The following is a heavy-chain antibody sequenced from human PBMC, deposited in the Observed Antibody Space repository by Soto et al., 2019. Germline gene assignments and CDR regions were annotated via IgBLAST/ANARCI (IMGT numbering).Heavy chain of an antibody. CDR2: INHSGST. CDR1: GGSFSGYY. V-gene: IGHV4-34*01. Sequence: SETLSLTCAVYGGSFSGYYWSWIRQPPGKGLEWIGEINHSGSTNYNPSLKSRVTISVDTSKNQFSLKLSSVTAADTAVYYCARRNWDSGSYDARGGFDYWGQGTMVTVSS. D-gene: IGHD1-26*01. CDR3: ARRNWDSGSYDARGGFDY. J-gene: IGHJ4*02.